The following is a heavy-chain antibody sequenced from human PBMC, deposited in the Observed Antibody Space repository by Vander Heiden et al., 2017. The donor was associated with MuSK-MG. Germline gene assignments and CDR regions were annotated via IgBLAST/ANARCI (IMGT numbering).Heavy chain of an antibody. CDR3: ARLDIVVVPAAIDAFDI. Sequence: QVQLQQWGAGLLKPSETLSLPCAVYGGSFSGYYWSWIRQPPGKGLEWIGEINHSGSTNYNPSLKSRVTISVDTSKNQFSLKLSSVTAADTAVYYCARLDIVVVPAAIDAFDIWGQGTMVTVSS. V-gene: IGHV4-34*01. D-gene: IGHD2-2*03. CDR2: INHSGST. J-gene: IGHJ3*02. CDR1: GGSFSGYY.